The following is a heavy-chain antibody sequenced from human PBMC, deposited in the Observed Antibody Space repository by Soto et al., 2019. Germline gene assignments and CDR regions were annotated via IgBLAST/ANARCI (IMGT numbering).Heavy chain of an antibody. J-gene: IGHJ5*01. Sequence: EVQLLESGGGLVQPGGSLRLSFAASGSTFNTFEMSWVRQAPGRGLEWVSFISDDSSRTYYADAVNGRFTISRDNAKNTLYLHMNSPTAEDTAVYACVKGGWLDFWGQGTLVTVSS. V-gene: IGHV3-23*01. CDR2: ISDDSSRT. CDR3: VKGGWLDF. D-gene: IGHD3-16*01. CDR1: GSTFNTFE.